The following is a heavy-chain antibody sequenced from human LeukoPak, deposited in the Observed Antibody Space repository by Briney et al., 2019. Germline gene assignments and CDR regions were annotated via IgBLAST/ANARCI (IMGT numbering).Heavy chain of an antibody. D-gene: IGHD3-3*01. CDR1: GGSFSGYY. Sequence: SETLALTCAVYGGSFSGYYWSGIRQPPGKGLEWIGEINHSGSTNYNPSLKSRVIISVDTSKNQFSLKLSSVTAADTAVYYCARLGVVIGPYYYYYMDVWGKGTTVTVSS. CDR3: ARLGVVIGPYYYYYMDV. CDR2: INHSGST. J-gene: IGHJ6*03. V-gene: IGHV4-34*01.